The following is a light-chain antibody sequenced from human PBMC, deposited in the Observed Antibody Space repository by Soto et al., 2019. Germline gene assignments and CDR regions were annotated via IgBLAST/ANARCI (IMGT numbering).Light chain of an antibody. CDR1: SSDVGNYNY. Sequence: QSALTQPPSASGSPGQSVTISCTGTSSDVGNYNYVSWYQQHPGKAPRLMIYQVNKRPSGVPDRFSGSKSVNTASLTVSGLQAEDEADYYCTSYSGVNQVLFGGGTKLTVL. CDR2: QVN. J-gene: IGLJ3*02. V-gene: IGLV2-8*01. CDR3: TSYSGVNQVL.